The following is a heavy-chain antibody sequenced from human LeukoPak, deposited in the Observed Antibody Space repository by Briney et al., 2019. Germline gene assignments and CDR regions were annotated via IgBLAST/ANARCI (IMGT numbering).Heavy chain of an antibody. V-gene: IGHV3-48*01. CDR1: GFTFSSYA. J-gene: IGHJ4*02. CDR2: ISGSSNTI. CDR3: IVLAVTGTLGFDY. D-gene: IGHD6-19*01. Sequence: GGSLRLSCAASGFTFSSYAMSWVRQAPGKGLEWVSYISGSSNTIYYADSVKGRFTISRDNAKNSLYLQMNSLRAEDTAVYYCIVLAVTGTLGFDYWGQGTLVTVSS.